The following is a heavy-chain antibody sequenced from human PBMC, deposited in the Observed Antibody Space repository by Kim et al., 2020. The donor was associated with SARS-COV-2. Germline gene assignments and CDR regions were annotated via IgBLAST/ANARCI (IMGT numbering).Heavy chain of an antibody. CDR2: IVVGSGNT. V-gene: IGHV1-58*01. J-gene: IGHJ3*02. D-gene: IGHD1-26*01. CDR1: GFTFTSSA. Sequence: SVKVSCKASGFTFTSSAVQWVRQARGQRLEWIGWIVVGSGNTNYAQKFQERVTITRDMSTSTAYMELSSLRSEDTAVYYCAAGSRVVGATREDDAFDIWGQGTMVTVSS. CDR3: AAGSRVVGATREDDAFDI.